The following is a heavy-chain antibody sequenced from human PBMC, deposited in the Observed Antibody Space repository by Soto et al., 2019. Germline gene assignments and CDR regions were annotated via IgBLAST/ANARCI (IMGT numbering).Heavy chain of an antibody. V-gene: IGHV3-23*01. CDR1: GFTFSSYA. Sequence: GGSLRLSCAASGFTFSSYAMSWVRQAPGKGLEWVSAISGSGGSTYYADSVKGRFTISRDNSKNTLYLQMNSLRAEDTAVYYCAKDHYYYDSSGYSAFDYWGQGTLVTVSS. CDR2: ISGSGGST. D-gene: IGHD3-22*01. CDR3: AKDHYYYDSSGYSAFDY. J-gene: IGHJ4*02.